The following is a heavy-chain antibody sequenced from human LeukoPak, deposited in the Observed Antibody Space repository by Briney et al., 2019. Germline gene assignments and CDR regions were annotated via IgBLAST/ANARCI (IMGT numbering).Heavy chain of an antibody. CDR1: GGSISSSSYY. CDR3: ARLSWGSDSSGYYYDWFDP. D-gene: IGHD3-22*01. CDR2: IYYSGST. Sequence: SETLSLTCTVSGGSISSSSYYRGWIRQPPGKGLEWIGSIYYSGSTYYNPSLKSRVTISVDTSKNQFSLKLSSVTAADTAVYYCARLSWGSDSSGYYYDWFDPWGQGTLVTVSS. J-gene: IGHJ5*02. V-gene: IGHV4-39*01.